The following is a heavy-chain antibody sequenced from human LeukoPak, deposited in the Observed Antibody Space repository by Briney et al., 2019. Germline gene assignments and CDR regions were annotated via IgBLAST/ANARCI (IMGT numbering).Heavy chain of an antibody. V-gene: IGHV3-21*01. D-gene: IGHD2-2*01. J-gene: IGHJ4*02. CDR2: ISSSSSYI. Sequence: GGSLRPSCAASGFTFRSYSMNWVRQAPGKGLEWVSSISSSSSYIYYADSVKGRFTISRDNAKNSLYLQMNSLRAEDTAVYYCARERGGGGTSFDYWGQGTLVTVSS. CDR3: ARERGGGGTSFDY. CDR1: GFTFRSYS.